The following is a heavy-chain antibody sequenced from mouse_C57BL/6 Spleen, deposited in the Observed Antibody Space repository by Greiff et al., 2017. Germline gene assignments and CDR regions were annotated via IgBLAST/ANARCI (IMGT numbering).Heavy chain of an antibody. CDR1: GYTFTSYW. Sequence: QVQLQQPGAELVKPGASVKLSCKASGYTFTSYWMHWVKQRPGQGLEWIGMIHPNSGSTNYNEKFKSKATLTVDKSSSTAYMQLSSLTSEDSAVYYCARERAVLRYRAHWAQESLVSVSA. CDR3: ARERAVLRYRAH. V-gene: IGHV1-64*01. CDR2: IHPNSGST. D-gene: IGHD1-1*01. J-gene: IGHJ3*01.